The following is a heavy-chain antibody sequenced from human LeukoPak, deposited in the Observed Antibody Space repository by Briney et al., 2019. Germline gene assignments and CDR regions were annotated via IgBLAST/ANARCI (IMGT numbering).Heavy chain of an antibody. CDR2: IYYSGTT. J-gene: IGHJ4*02. CDR3: ARTAGWSYGFDY. D-gene: IGHD3-16*01. CDR1: GGSISSYY. V-gene: IGHV4-59*12. Sequence: PSEALSLTCTVSGGSISSYYWSWVRQPPGKGLEWIGYIYYSGTTYYNPSLQSRVTISGDTSKNQFSLKLSSVTAADTAVYYCARTAGWSYGFDYWGQGTLVTVSS.